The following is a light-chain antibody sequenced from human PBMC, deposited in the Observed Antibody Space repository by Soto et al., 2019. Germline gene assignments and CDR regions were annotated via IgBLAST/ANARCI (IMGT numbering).Light chain of an antibody. CDR2: DVS. V-gene: IGKV3-20*01. J-gene: IGKJ4*01. Sequence: EVVFTQSPGTLSVSPVDIATVXCRXSQTIASNYLAWYQQKPGQAPRLLIYDVSSRATGIPDRFSGSGSGTDFTLTISRLEPVDFAAYYCQQYGYSPLTFGGGTKVDI. CDR3: QQYGYSPLT. CDR1: QTIASNY.